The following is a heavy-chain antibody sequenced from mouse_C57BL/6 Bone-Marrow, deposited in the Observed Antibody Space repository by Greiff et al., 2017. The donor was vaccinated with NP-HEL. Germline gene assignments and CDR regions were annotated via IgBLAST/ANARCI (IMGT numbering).Heavy chain of an antibody. D-gene: IGHD2-1*01. CDR3: ARGLDGNYVNWYFDV. CDR2: INPSNGGT. J-gene: IGHJ1*03. Sequence: VQLQQSGTELVKPGASVKLSCKASGYTFTSYWMHWVKQRPGQGLEWIGNINPSNGGTNYNEKFKSKATLTVDKSSSTAYMQLSSLTSEDSAVYYCARGLDGNYVNWYFDVWGTGTTVTVSS. V-gene: IGHV1-53*01. CDR1: GYTFTSYW.